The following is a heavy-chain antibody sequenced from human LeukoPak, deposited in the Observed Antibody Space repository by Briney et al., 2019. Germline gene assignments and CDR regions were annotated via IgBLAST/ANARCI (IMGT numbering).Heavy chain of an antibody. D-gene: IGHD5-18*01. V-gene: IGHV4-34*01. CDR1: GGSFSAYY. Sequence: SETLSLTCAVYGGSFSAYYWTWIRQPPGKGLEWIGEVNHSGSSNYNSSLRSRVTISVDTSYKQFSLRLSSVTAADTAVYYCAPRGDIEHSYVYGKWFDPWGQGTRVTVSS. J-gene: IGHJ5*02. CDR3: APRGDIEHSYVYGKWFDP. CDR2: VNHSGSS.